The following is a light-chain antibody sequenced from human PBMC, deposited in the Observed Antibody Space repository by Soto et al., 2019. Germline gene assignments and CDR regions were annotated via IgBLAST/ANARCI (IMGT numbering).Light chain of an antibody. CDR3: QQYSSSPT. CDR2: GSS. CDR1: QSVDSY. V-gene: IGKV3-11*01. J-gene: IGKJ5*01. Sequence: IVLTQSPASLSLSPGARATLSCRARQSVDSYLVWYQQKPGQAPRLLIFGSSNSATGIPARFSGSGSGTDCTLTISRLEPEDFAVYYCQQYSSSPTFGQGTRLE.